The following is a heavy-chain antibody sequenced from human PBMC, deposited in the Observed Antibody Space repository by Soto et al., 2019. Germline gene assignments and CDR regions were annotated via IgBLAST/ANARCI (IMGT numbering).Heavy chain of an antibody. CDR3: ARARSGYYLYYFDY. D-gene: IGHD3-22*01. V-gene: IGHV4-59*01. CDR1: GGSISSDY. J-gene: IGHJ4*02. CDR2: IYYSGST. Sequence: SETLSLTCTVSGGSISSDYWSWIRQPPGKGLEWIGYIYYSGSTNYNPSLKSRVTISVDTSKNQFSLKLSSVTAADTAVYYCARARSGYYLYYFDYWGQGTLVTVS.